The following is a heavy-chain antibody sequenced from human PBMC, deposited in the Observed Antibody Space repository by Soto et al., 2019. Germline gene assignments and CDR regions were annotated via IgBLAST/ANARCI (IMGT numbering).Heavy chain of an antibody. J-gene: IGHJ6*03. CDR2: IYYSGST. D-gene: IGHD3-3*01. V-gene: IGHV4-39*01. Sequence: SETLSLTCTVSGGSISSSSYYWGWIRQPPGKGLEWIGSIYYSGSTYYNPSLKSRVTISVDTSKNQFSLKLGSVTAADTAVYYCASLPFWSGYGLRPYYMDVWGKGTTVTVSS. CDR3: ASLPFWSGYGLRPYYMDV. CDR1: GGSISSSSYY.